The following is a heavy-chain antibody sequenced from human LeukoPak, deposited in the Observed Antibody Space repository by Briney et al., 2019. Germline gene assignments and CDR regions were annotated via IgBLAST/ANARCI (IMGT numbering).Heavy chain of an antibody. Sequence: ASVKVSCKASGYTFTSYGTSWVRQAPGQGLEWMGWISAYNGNTNYAQKLQGRVTMTIDTSTSTAYMELRSLRSDDTAVYYCARDTSLPAMLGYWGQGTLVTVSS. CDR3: ARDTSLPAMLGY. CDR1: GYTFTSYG. CDR2: ISAYNGNT. D-gene: IGHD2-2*01. J-gene: IGHJ4*02. V-gene: IGHV1-18*01.